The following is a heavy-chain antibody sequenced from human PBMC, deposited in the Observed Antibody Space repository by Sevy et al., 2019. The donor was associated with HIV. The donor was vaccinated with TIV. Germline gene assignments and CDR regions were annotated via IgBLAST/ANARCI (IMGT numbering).Heavy chain of an antibody. CDR1: GYTFSNYG. Sequence: ASVKVSCKASGYTFSNYGINWVRQAPGHGLEWMGWISSYNGNTNYAQKFQGRVTMTIDTPTSTGYMELRSLRSDDTAMYYCARDRVPYSSSCEFDYCGQGTLVTVSS. V-gene: IGHV1-18*01. J-gene: IGHJ4*02. D-gene: IGHD6-13*01. CDR3: ARDRVPYSSSCEFDY. CDR2: ISSYNGNT.